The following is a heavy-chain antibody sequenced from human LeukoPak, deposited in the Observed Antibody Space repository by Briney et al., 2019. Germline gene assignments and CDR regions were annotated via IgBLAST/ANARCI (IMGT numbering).Heavy chain of an antibody. J-gene: IGHJ4*02. CDR3: VRDHRWAFDY. V-gene: IGHV3-48*04. CDR2: IRAGGGII. CDR1: GLTFSSFS. D-gene: IGHD3-16*02. Sequence: GSLRLSCTASGLTFSSFSMNWIRQAPGKGLEWIAYIRAGGGIINYADSVRGRFTISRDNVKNSLSLEMNSLRADDTAVYYCVRDHRWAFDYWGQGTLVTVSS.